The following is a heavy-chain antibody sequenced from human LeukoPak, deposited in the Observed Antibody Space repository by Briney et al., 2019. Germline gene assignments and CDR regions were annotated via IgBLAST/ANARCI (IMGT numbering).Heavy chain of an antibody. CDR2: IRSKANSYAT. D-gene: IGHD6-6*01. CDR3: ARDRVHKDAFDI. CDR1: GFTFSGSA. J-gene: IGHJ3*02. Sequence: GGSLRLSCAASGFTFSGSAMLWVRQASGKGLEWVGRIRSKANSYATAYAASVKGRFTISRDDSKNTAYLQMNSLKTEDTAVYYCARDRVHKDAFDIWGQGTMVTVSS. V-gene: IGHV3-73*01.